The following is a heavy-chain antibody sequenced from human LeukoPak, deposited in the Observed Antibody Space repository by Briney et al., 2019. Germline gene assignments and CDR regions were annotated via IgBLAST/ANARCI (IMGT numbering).Heavy chain of an antibody. CDR3: AKGGRGSWAGNTGD. J-gene: IGHJ4*02. CDR2: INFNGGRT. CDR1: GFDFSSHG. Sequence: GGALRLPCAASGFDFSSHGMNWVRQAPGKGLEWVSTINFNGGRTYYADSVKGRFSVSRDNSKNTLYLQMNSLRVEDTAVYYCAKGGRGSWAGNTGDWGQGTLVSVSS. V-gene: IGHV3-23*01. D-gene: IGHD3-10*01.